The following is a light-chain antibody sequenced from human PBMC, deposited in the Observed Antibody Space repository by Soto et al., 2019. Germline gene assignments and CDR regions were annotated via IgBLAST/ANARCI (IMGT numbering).Light chain of an antibody. V-gene: IGKV3-20*01. Sequence: IVLTQSPATLSLSPGKRASRSSRASQNISNYLIWYQQKPGQAPRLLIHDAFMRATGIPDRVSGSGSGTDFTLTISRLEPEDFAVYYCQQYGSSPITFGQGTRLEIK. CDR1: QNISNY. CDR3: QQYGSSPIT. CDR2: DAF. J-gene: IGKJ5*01.